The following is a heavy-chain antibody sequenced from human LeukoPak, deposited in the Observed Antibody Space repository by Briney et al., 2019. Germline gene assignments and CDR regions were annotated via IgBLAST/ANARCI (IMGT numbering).Heavy chain of an antibody. J-gene: IGHJ4*02. V-gene: IGHV4-59*02. CDR1: GGSVSNIF. D-gene: IGHD3-9*01. CDR3: ARGEDFERYYLAY. CDR2: VYSSGST. Sequence: KASETLSLTCTVSGGSVSNIFWGWIRQPPGKGLEWIGYVYSSGSTNYNPSLNSRVTMSVDTSKNQFSLKLTSVTAADTAVYFCARGEDFERYYLAYWGQGTLVTVSS.